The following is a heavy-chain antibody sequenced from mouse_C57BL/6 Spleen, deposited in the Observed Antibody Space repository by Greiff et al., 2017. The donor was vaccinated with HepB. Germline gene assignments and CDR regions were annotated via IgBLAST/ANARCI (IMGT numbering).Heavy chain of an antibody. CDR3: ARNRGTNAMDY. D-gene: IGHD2-14*01. CDR2: INPYNGGT. Sequence: EVQLQQSGPVLVKPGASVKMSCKASGYTFTDYYMNWVKQSHGKSLEWIGVINPYNGGTSYNQKFKGKATLTDDKSSSTAYMELNSLTSEDSAVYYCARNRGTNAMDYWGQGTSVTVSS. V-gene: IGHV1-19*01. CDR1: GYTFTDYY. J-gene: IGHJ4*01.